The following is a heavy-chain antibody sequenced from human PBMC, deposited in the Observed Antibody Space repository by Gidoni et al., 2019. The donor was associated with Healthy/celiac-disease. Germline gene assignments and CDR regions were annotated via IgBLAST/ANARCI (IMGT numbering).Heavy chain of an antibody. CDR3: ARGKYSSSWYVADAFDI. D-gene: IGHD6-13*01. CDR1: GFTFSSYW. Sequence: CPASGFTFSSYWMSWVRQAPGKGLEWVANIKQDGSEKYYVDSVKCRFTISRDNAKNSLYLQMNSLRAEDTAVYYCARGKYSSSWYVADAFDIWGQGTMVTVSS. V-gene: IGHV3-7*05. J-gene: IGHJ3*02. CDR2: IKQDGSEK.